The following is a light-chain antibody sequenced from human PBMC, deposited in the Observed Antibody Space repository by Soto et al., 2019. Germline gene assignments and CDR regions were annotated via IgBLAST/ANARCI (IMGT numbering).Light chain of an antibody. V-gene: IGKV3-20*01. CDR1: QSVNSNY. J-gene: IGKJ2*01. Sequence: EIVLTQSPGTLSLSPGERATLSCRASQSVNSNYLAWYQQKPGQAPRLPIYGASRRASGIPDRFSGRGSGTGFSLTISRLEPEDVAVYYCQQYGSSPYTFGQGTKLEIK. CDR2: GAS. CDR3: QQYGSSPYT.